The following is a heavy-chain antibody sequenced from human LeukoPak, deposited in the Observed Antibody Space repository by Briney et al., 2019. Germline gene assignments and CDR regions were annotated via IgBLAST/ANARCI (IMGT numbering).Heavy chain of an antibody. J-gene: IGHJ3*02. Sequence: ASVKVSCKASGYTFSGFYIHWVRQAPGQGLEWMGWINPNSGVTNYAQKLQGRVTITRDTSIDTAYMQLSRLRSDDTAVYYCAREMITFGGVIVTGAFDIWGQGTMVTVSS. CDR1: GYTFSGFY. CDR3: AREMITFGGVIVTGAFDI. CDR2: INPNSGVT. D-gene: IGHD3-16*02. V-gene: IGHV1-2*02.